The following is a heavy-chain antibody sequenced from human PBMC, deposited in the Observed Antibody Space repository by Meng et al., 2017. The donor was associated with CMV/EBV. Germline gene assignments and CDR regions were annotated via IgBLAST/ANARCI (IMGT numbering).Heavy chain of an antibody. CDR2: ISSSSSYI. CDR3: ARDGRQQLDFDY. Sequence: GGSLKISCAASGFTFSSYSMNWVRQAPGKGLEWVSSISSSSSYIYYADSVKVRFTISRDNAKNSLYLQMNSMRAEDTAVYYCARDGRQQLDFDYWGQGTLVTVSS. V-gene: IGHV3-21*01. D-gene: IGHD6-13*01. J-gene: IGHJ4*02. CDR1: GFTFSSYS.